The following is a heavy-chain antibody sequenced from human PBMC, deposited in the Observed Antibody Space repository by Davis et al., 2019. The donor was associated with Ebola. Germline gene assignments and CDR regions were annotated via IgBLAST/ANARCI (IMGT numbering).Heavy chain of an antibody. CDR2: INYSGST. D-gene: IGHD3-10*01. CDR3: ARGGGFGGYGMDV. Sequence: MPSENLSLTCAVYGGSFSGYYWTWIRQPPGKGLEWIGEINYSGSTNYNPSLKSRVTISVDTSKNQFSLKLSSVTAADTAVYYCARGGGFGGYGMDVWGQGTTVTVSS. V-gene: IGHV4-34*01. J-gene: IGHJ6*02. CDR1: GGSFSGYY.